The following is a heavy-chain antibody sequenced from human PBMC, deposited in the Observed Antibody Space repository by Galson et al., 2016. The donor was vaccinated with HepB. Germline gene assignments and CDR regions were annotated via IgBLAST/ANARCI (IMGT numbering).Heavy chain of an antibody. V-gene: IGHV4-31*03. Sequence: TLSLTCSVSGDSVSSASYYWTWIRQHPGKGLEWIGYISYSGGTYYNPSLKSRVTISVDTSRNQFSLKLSSVTAAHTAVYYCASGMVRGVKRFDYWGQGTLVTVSS. D-gene: IGHD3-10*01. CDR2: ISYSGGT. J-gene: IGHJ4*02. CDR1: GDSVSSASYY. CDR3: ASGMVRGVKRFDY.